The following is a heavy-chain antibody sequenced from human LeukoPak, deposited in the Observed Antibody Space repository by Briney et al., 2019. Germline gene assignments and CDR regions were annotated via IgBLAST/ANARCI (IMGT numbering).Heavy chain of an antibody. Sequence: GRSLRLSCAASGFTFSSYAMHWVRQAPGKGLEWVAVISYDGSNKYYADSVKGRFTISRDNSKNTLYLQMNSLRAEDTAVYYCARDHSGGYDPDYFDYWGQGTLVTVSS. V-gene: IGHV3-30-3*01. CDR1: GFTFSSYA. J-gene: IGHJ4*02. CDR2: ISYDGSNK. CDR3: ARDHSGGYDPDYFDY. D-gene: IGHD5-12*01.